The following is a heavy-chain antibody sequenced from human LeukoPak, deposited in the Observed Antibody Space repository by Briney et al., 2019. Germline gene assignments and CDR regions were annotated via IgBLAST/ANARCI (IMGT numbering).Heavy chain of an antibody. CDR2: INHSGST. CDR3: ARRLGYYYYYMDV. D-gene: IGHD3-16*01. Sequence: SETLSLTCTVSGGSISSSSYYWGWIRQPPGKGLEWIGEINHSGSTNYNPSLKSRVPISVFTSKNQFSLKLSSVTAADTAVYYCARRLGYYYYYMDVWGKGTTVTISS. J-gene: IGHJ6*03. V-gene: IGHV4-39*07. CDR1: GGSISSSSYY.